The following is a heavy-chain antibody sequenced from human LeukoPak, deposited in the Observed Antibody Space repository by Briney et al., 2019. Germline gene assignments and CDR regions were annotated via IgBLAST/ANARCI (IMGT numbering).Heavy chain of an antibody. CDR3: ARVGPTVTIDAFDI. D-gene: IGHD4-17*01. V-gene: IGHV3-74*01. J-gene: IGHJ3*02. CDR1: GFTFSSYW. CDR2: IKSDGSST. Sequence: GGSLRLSCAASGFTFSSYWMHWVRQAPGKGLVWVSRIKSDGSSTSYADSVKGRFTISRDNAKNTLYLQMNSLRAEDTAVYYCARVGPTVTIDAFDIWGQGTVVTVSS.